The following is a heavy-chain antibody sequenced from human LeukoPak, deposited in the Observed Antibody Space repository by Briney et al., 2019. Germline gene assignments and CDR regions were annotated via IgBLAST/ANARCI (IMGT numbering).Heavy chain of an antibody. CDR2: ISGSGGST. Sequence: GGSLRLSCAASGFTFSSYAMSWVRQAPGKGLEWVSAISGSGGSTYYADSVKGRFTVSRDNAKNSLYLQMNSLRAEDTAVYYCARGSGFLEWLPTNFDYWGQGTLVTVSS. J-gene: IGHJ4*02. CDR3: ARGSGFLEWLPTNFDY. D-gene: IGHD3-3*01. CDR1: GFTFSSYA. V-gene: IGHV3-23*01.